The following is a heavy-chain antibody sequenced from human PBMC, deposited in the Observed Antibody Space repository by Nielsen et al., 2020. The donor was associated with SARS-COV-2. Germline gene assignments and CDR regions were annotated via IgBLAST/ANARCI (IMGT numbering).Heavy chain of an antibody. Sequence: SVKVSCNASGGTFSSYAISWVRQAPGQGLEWMGRIIPILGIANYAQKFQGRVTITADKSTSTAYMELSSLRSEDTAVYYCARDQGLDGDYVPDYWGQGTLVTVSS. CDR3: ARDQGLDGDYVPDY. D-gene: IGHD4-17*01. V-gene: IGHV1-69*04. CDR1: GGTFSSYA. J-gene: IGHJ4*02. CDR2: IIPILGIA.